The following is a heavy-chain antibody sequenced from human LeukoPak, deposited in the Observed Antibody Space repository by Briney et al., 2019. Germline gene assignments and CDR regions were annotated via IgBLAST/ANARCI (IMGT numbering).Heavy chain of an antibody. CDR1: GFTFDDYA. J-gene: IGHJ6*02. V-gene: IGHV3-9*01. CDR2: ISWNSGSI. D-gene: IGHD4-17*01. CDR3: AGFNGDYYGMDV. Sequence: PGRSLRLSCAASGFTFDDYAMHWVRQAPGKGLEWVSGISWNSGSIGYADSVKGRFTISRDNAKNSLYLQMNSLRDEDTAFYYCAGFNGDYYGMDVWGQGTTVTVSS.